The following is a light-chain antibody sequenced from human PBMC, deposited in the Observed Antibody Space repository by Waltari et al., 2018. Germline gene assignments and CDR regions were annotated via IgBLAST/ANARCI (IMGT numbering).Light chain of an antibody. CDR2: EVT. CDR1: SSDVGTYNL. Sequence: QSALTKPASVSGFPGQSITISCTGTSSDVGTYNLVSWYQQHPGKAPKLMIYEVTKRPSGVSNRFSGSKSGNTASLTISGLQTEDEADYYCCSYAGSSSWVFGGGTKLTVL. CDR3: CSYAGSSSWV. V-gene: IGLV2-23*02. J-gene: IGLJ3*02.